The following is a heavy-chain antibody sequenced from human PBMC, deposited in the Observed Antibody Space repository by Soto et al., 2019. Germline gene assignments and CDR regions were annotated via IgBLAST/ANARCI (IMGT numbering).Heavy chain of an antibody. CDR1: GFTFSSYW. Sequence: PGGSLRLSCAASGFTFSSYWMSWVRQAPGKGLEWVANIKQDGSEKYYVDSVKGRFTISRDNAKNSLYLQMNSLRAEDTAVYYCAREHWDGDHYYYYGMGVWGQGTTVTVSS. CDR3: AREHWDGDHYYYYGMGV. V-gene: IGHV3-7*01. D-gene: IGHD3-10*01. CDR2: IKQDGSEK. J-gene: IGHJ6*02.